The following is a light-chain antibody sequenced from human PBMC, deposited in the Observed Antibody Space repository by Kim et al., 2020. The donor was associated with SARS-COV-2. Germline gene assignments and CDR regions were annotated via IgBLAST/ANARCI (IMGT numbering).Light chain of an antibody. Sequence: GQSINISCTGTSGDVGAYNNVSWYQQHPDKAPKRMIYDVSNRPSGVSNRFSGSKSGNTASLTISGLQAEDEADYYCSSYTSISTLVFGGGTQLTVL. CDR2: DVS. V-gene: IGLV2-14*03. CDR1: SGDVGAYNN. J-gene: IGLJ2*01. CDR3: SSYTSISTLV.